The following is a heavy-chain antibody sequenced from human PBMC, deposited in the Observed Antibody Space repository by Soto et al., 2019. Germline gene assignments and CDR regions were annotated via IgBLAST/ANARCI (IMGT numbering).Heavy chain of an antibody. CDR3: ASRGSGIAVAGREFDY. CDR2: IIPIFGTA. CDR1: GGTFSSYA. J-gene: IGHJ4*02. D-gene: IGHD6-19*01. Sequence: ASVKVSCTASGGTFSSYAISWVRQAPGQGLEWMGGIIPIFGTANYAQKFQGRVTITADESTSTAYMELSSLRSEDTAVYYCASRGSGIAVAGREFDYWGQGTLVTVSS. V-gene: IGHV1-69*13.